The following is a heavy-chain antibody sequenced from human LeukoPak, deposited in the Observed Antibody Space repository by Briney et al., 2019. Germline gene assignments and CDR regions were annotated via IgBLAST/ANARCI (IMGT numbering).Heavy chain of an antibody. CDR2: ISSSSYFI. CDR1: GFTFSTYT. CDR3: AREIDGYDF. V-gene: IGHV3-21*01. D-gene: IGHD5-12*01. J-gene: IGHJ4*02. Sequence: GGSLRLSCAASGFTFSTYTMNWVRQAPGKGLEWVSSISSSSYFIYYADSVKGRFTISRDNAKNSLYLQMNSLRAEDTAVYYCAREIDGYDFWGQGTLVTVSS.